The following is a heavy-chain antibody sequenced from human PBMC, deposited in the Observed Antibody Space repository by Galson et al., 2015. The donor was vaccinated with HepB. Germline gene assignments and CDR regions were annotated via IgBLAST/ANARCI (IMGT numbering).Heavy chain of an antibody. Sequence: LTCTVSGGSISSYYWSWIRQPPGKGLEWIGYIYYSGSTNYNPSLKSRVTISVDTSKNQFSLKLSSVTAADTAVYYCAREGYSYGLDYWGQGTLVTVSS. V-gene: IGHV4-59*01. J-gene: IGHJ4*02. D-gene: IGHD5-18*01. CDR3: AREGYSYGLDY. CDR2: IYYSGST. CDR1: GGSISSYY.